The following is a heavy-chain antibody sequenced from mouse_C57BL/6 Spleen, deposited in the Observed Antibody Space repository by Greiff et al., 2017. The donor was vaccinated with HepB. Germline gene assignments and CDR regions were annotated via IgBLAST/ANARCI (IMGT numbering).Heavy chain of an antibody. J-gene: IGHJ2*01. V-gene: IGHV1-81*01. CDR1: GYTFTSYG. CDR3: AREGISLRNYFDY. CDR2: IYPRSGNT. Sequence: QVQLQQSGAELARPGASVKLSCKASGYTFTSYGISWVKQRTGQGLEWIGEIYPRSGNTYYNEKFKGKATLTADKSSSTAYMELRSLTSEDSAVYFCAREGISLRNYFDYWGLGTTLTVSS.